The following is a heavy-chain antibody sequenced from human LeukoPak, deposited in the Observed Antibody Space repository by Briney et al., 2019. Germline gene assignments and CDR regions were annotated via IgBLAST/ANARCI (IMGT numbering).Heavy chain of an antibody. CDR3: ARDYYDSSGYGYFDY. D-gene: IGHD3-22*01. V-gene: IGHV1-46*01. CDR1: GYTFINYY. CDR2: INPRGSST. J-gene: IGHJ4*02. Sequence: ASVKVSCKTSGYTFINYYMHWVRKAPGQGLEWMGIINPRGSSTKYAQKFQGRVTMTRDMSTSTVYMELSSLRSEDTAVYYCARDYYDSSGYGYFDYWGQGTLVTVSS.